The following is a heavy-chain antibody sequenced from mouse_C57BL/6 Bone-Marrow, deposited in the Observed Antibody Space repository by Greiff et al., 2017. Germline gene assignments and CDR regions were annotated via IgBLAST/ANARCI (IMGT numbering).Heavy chain of an antibody. CDR1: GYSFTSDY. D-gene: IGHD1-1*01. CDR2: IRYSGST. J-gene: IGHJ2*01. CDR3: ASSRVVAPYYFDY. Sequence: EVKLQQPGPGLAKPSQTLSLTCSVTGYSFTSDYWHWIRKFPGHKLEYMGYIRYSGSTYYNPSLKNRISIPRDTSKNQYYMLLHSVTTEDTATYYGASSRVVAPYYFDYWGQGTTLTVSS. V-gene: IGHV3-8*01.